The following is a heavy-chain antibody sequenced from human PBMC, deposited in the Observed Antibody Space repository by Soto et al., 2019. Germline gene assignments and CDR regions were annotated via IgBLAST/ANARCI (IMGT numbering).Heavy chain of an antibody. CDR1: GFTFSSYG. D-gene: IGHD2-2*01. Sequence: LRLSCAASGFTFSSYGMHWVRQAPGKGLEWVAVISYDGSNKYYADSVKGRFTISRDNSKNTLYLQMNSLRAEDTAVYYCAKDRGIVVVPAAINWFDPWGQGTLVTVSS. CDR2: ISYDGSNK. CDR3: AKDRGIVVVPAAINWFDP. V-gene: IGHV3-30*18. J-gene: IGHJ5*02.